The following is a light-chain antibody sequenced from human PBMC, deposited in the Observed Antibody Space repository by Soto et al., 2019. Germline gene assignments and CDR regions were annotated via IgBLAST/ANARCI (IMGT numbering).Light chain of an antibody. V-gene: IGLV2-14*01. J-gene: IGLJ2*01. CDR2: HVS. CDR1: SSDVGGYTY. CDR3: SSYTSSGTVL. Sequence: QSALTQPASVSGSPGQSITISCTGTSSDVGGYTYVSWYQQHPGKVPKVMIYHVSNRPSGDSNRFSGSKSGNTASLTISGLQAEDEADYYCSSYTSSGTVLFGGGTKLTVL.